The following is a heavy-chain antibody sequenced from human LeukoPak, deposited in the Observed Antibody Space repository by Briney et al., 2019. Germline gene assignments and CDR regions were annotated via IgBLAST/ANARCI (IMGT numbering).Heavy chain of an antibody. CDR3: ARDIGYCSSTSCRPDAFDI. CDR1: GGTFSSYA. J-gene: IGHJ3*02. D-gene: IGHD2-2*01. Sequence: SVKVSCKASGGTFSSYAISWVRQAPGQGLEWMGGIIPIFGTANYALKFQGRVTITADESTSTAYMELSSLRSEDTAVYYCARDIGYCSSTSCRPDAFDIWGQGTMVTVSS. CDR2: IIPIFGTA. V-gene: IGHV1-69*13.